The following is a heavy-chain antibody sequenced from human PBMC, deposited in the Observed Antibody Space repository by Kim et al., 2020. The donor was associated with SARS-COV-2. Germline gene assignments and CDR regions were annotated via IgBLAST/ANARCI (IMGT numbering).Heavy chain of an antibody. D-gene: IGHD6-13*01. V-gene: IGHV4-39*01. J-gene: IGHJ4*02. CDR3: ARHGGYSSSWLDY. Sequence: YNPSLKSRVTISVDTSKNQFSLKLSSVTAADTAVYYCARHGGYSSSWLDYWGQGTLVTVSS.